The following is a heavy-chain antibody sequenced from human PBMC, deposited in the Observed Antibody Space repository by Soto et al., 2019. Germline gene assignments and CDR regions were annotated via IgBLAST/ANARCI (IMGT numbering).Heavy chain of an antibody. CDR1: GDTFTTYD. CDR2: INPNSGNI. D-gene: IGHD3-10*01. Sequence: ASVKVSCKSSGDTFTTYDINWVRHATGHGLEWMGWINPNSGNIGYAQRFQGRVTMTRDTAIRTAYMEVSSLRSDDTAVYYCARSRASGRYDLLRYWGQGTLVTVSS. V-gene: IGHV1-8*01. CDR3: ARSRASGRYDLLRY. J-gene: IGHJ1*01.